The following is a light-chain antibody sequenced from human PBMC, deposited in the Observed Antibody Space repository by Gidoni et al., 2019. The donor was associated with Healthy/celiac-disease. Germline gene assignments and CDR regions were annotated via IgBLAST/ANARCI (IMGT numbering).Light chain of an antibody. V-gene: IGLV2-14*03. CDR2: DVS. CDR3: SSYTSSSTLVV. Sequence: QSALTQPASVSGSPGQSITISCPGTSSDVGGYNYVSWYPQHPGKAPKLMIYDVSNRPSGVSNRFSGSKSGNTASLTISGLQAEDEADYYCSSYTSSSTLVVFGGGTKLTVL. CDR1: SSDVGGYNY. J-gene: IGLJ2*01.